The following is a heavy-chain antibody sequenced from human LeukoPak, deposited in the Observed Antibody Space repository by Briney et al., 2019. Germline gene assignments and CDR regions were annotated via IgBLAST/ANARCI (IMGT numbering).Heavy chain of an antibody. CDR1: GFTFSSYG. CDR3: ARDRGTIVVVPAAIRTTNWFDP. V-gene: IGHV3-33*01. CDR2: IWYDGSNK. J-gene: IGHJ5*02. Sequence: GGSLRLSCAASGFTFSSYGMHWVRQAPGKGPEWVAVIWYDGSNKYYADSVKGRFTISRDNSKNTLYLQMNSLRAEDTAVYYCARDRGTIVVVPAAIRTTNWFDPWGQGTLVTVSS. D-gene: IGHD2-2*02.